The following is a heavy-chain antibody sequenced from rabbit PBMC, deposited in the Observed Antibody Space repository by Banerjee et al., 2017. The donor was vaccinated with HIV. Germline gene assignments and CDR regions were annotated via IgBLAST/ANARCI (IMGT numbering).Heavy chain of an antibody. D-gene: IGHD4-2*01. CDR2: IYTGSGSA. Sequence: QEQLVESGGGLVQPEGSLTLTCTASGFSFSSNYYMCWVRQAPGKGLEWIGCIYTGSGSAYCASWAKGRFTISKTSSTTVTLQMTSLTAADTATYFCARETAAYAGDAFAWYFNLWGPGTLVTVS. CDR1: GFSFSSNYY. V-gene: IGHV1S45*01. CDR3: ARETAAYAGDAFAWYFNL. J-gene: IGHJ4*01.